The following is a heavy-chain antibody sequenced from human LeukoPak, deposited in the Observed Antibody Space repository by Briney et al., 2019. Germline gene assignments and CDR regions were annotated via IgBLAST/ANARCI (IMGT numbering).Heavy chain of an antibody. CDR2: ISYDVGNK. CDR1: GFTFSSYP. V-gene: IGHV3-30*04. CDR3: ARANELGHWYFDL. Sequence: GRSLRLSCAASGFTFSSYPMHWVCQAPGKGLEWVAVISYDVGNKYHADSVKGRFTISRDNSKNTLYLQMNSLRAEDTAVYYCARANELGHWYFDLWGRGTLVTVSS. J-gene: IGHJ2*01. D-gene: IGHD7-27*01.